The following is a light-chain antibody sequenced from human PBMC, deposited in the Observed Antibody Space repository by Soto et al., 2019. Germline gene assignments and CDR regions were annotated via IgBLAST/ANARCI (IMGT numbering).Light chain of an antibody. J-gene: IGKJ1*01. V-gene: IGKV2-30*01. Sequence: DVVMTQSPLSLSVTLGQPASISCRSSQSLVYSDGNTYLHCFRQRPGQPPRRLIHRVSNRDSGXPXRYXGSASGNDFTLKISRVDAEDAAVSSCMPATHLPPWTFGQGTKVAI. CDR3: MPATHLPPWT. CDR1: QSLVYSDGNTY. CDR2: RVS.